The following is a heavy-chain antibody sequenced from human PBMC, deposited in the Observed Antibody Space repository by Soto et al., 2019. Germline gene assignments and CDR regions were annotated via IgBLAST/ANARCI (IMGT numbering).Heavy chain of an antibody. CDR3: ARVHYYYDSSGYYYGGFDY. D-gene: IGHD3-22*01. Sequence: QVQLVESGGGVVQPGRSLRLSCAASGFTFSSYGMHWVRQAPGKGLEGVAVIWHDGSNKYYADSVKGRFTISRDNSKNTLYLQMNSLRAEDTAVYYCARVHYYYDSSGYYYGGFDYWGQGTLVTVSS. V-gene: IGHV3-33*01. J-gene: IGHJ4*02. CDR2: IWHDGSNK. CDR1: GFTFSSYG.